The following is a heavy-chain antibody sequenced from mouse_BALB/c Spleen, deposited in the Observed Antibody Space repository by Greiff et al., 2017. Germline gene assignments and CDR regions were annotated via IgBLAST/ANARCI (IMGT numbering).Heavy chain of an antibody. J-gene: IGHJ4*01. CDR3: ARGDTTVGAMDY. D-gene: IGHD1-1*01. V-gene: IGHV1S137*01. Sequence: VQLQQPGAELVKPGASVKLSCKASGYTFTDYAMHWVKQSHAKSLEWIGVISTYYGDASYNQKFKGKATMTVDKSSSTAYMELARLTSEDSAIYYCARGDTTVGAMDYWGQGTSVTVSS. CDR2: ISTYYGDA. CDR1: GYTFTDYA.